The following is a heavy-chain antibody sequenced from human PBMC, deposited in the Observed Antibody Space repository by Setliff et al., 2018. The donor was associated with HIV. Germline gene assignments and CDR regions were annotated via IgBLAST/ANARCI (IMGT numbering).Heavy chain of an antibody. Sequence: SVKVSCKDSGNTFSSYGITWVRQAPGQGLEWMGGTTPLLGTTNYAQKFQGRVTITTDEPTNTVYMELSGLRSEDTAVYYCAGPRGDEAFDIWGQGTMVTVSS. CDR3: AGPRGDEAFDI. D-gene: IGHD3-10*01. J-gene: IGHJ3*02. V-gene: IGHV1-69*05. CDR2: TTPLLGTT. CDR1: GNTFSSYG.